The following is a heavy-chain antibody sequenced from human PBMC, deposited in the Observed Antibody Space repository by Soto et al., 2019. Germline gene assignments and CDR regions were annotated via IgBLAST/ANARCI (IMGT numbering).Heavy chain of an antibody. CDR2: MKRNSGNT. V-gene: IGHV1-8*01. D-gene: IGHD1-26*01. J-gene: IGHJ3*02. CDR1: GYTFTSYD. Sequence: ASVKVSCKASGYTFTSYDINWVRQATGQGLEWMGWMKRNSGNTGYAQKFQGRVTMTRNTSISTAYMELSSLRSEDTAVYYCARSGFSGSYYAFDIWGQGTMVTVSS. CDR3: ARSGFSGSYYAFDI.